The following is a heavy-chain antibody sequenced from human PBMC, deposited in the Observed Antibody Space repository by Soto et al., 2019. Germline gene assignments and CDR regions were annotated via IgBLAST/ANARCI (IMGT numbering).Heavy chain of an antibody. CDR2: ISGGGITT. Sequence: DVQLLESGGDLVQPGGSLKLSCATSGLTFSTYGMNWVRQAPGKGLEWVAGISGGGITTYYADSVKGRFSISRDNSKNTLFLEMNSLRVEDTALYYCAKEGTTVGRFFDHWGRGTLVTVPS. D-gene: IGHD4-17*01. CDR3: AKEGTTVGRFFDH. V-gene: IGHV3-23*01. J-gene: IGHJ4*01. CDR1: GLTFSTYG.